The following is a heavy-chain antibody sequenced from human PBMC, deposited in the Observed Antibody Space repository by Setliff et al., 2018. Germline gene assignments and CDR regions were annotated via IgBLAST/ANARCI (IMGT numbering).Heavy chain of an antibody. V-gene: IGHV4-59*08. CDR1: GGPISSHY. CDR2: ISYTGRT. Sequence: SETLSLTCTVSGGPISSHYWSWIRQPPGKGLEWIGYISYTGRTNFTPSFKSRATISLDTSKSQFFLKLNSVTAADTAVYYCARMSGFLYMDVWGKGTTVTVSS. D-gene: IGHD3-3*01. J-gene: IGHJ6*03. CDR3: ARMSGFLYMDV.